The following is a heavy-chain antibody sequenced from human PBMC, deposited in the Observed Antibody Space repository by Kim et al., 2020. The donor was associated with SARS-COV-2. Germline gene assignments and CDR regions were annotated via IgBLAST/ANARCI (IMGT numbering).Heavy chain of an antibody. J-gene: IGHJ4*02. V-gene: IGHV3-23*01. D-gene: IGHD2-2*01. Sequence: GGSLRLSCVASGFTLSTCAMTWVRQAPGKGLEWVSSISARGVTYYADSVKGRFTVSRDSSKNTLDLQMNSLRAEDTALYYCATRPCDGGYAPWDYWGQGTLVTGSS. CDR1: GFTLSTCA. CDR3: ATRPCDGGYAPWDY. CDR2: ISARGVT.